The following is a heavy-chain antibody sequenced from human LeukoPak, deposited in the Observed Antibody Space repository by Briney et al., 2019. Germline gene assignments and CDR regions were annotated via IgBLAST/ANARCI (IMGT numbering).Heavy chain of an antibody. J-gene: IGHJ4*02. CDR2: FYYSEST. D-gene: IGHD1-1*01. V-gene: IGHV4-39*01. CDR3: ARHDLETGTPKRFPY. Sequence: SETLSLTCTVSGGSISSTNYYWGWIRQPPGKGLEWIGSFYYSESTYYNPSLKSRVTISGDMSNNQFSLKLSSVSAAATAVYYCARHDLETGTPKRFPYWGQGTLVTVSS. CDR1: GGSISSTNYY.